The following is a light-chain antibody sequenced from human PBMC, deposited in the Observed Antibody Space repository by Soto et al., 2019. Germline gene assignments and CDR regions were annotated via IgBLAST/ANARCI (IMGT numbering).Light chain of an antibody. V-gene: IGLV1-47*01. CDR3: AAWDDSLSGRV. J-gene: IGLJ3*02. CDR2: TNN. CDR1: SSNIGSNY. Sequence: QSVLTQPPSASGTPGQRVTISCSGSSSNIGSNYVYWYQQLPGTAPNLLSYTNNQRPSGVPDRFSGSKSGTSASLAISGLRSEDEADYYCAAWDDSLSGRVFGGGTKLTVL.